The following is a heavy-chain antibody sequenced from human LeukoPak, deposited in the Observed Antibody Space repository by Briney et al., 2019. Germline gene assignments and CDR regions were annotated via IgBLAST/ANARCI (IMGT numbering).Heavy chain of an antibody. D-gene: IGHD2-2*01. CDR3: ARERQVPAATDAFDI. V-gene: IGHV1-2*02. CDR2: INPNSGGT. CDR1: GNTFTGYY. J-gene: IGHJ3*02. Sequence: VSVKVSCKASGNTFTGYYMHWVRQAPGQGLEWMGWINPNSGGTNYAQKFQGRVTMTRDTSISTAYMELSRLRSDDTAVYYCARERQVPAATDAFDIWGQGTMVTVSS.